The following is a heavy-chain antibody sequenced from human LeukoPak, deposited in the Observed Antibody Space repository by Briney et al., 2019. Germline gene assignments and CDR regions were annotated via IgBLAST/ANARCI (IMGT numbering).Heavy chain of an antibody. D-gene: IGHD1-26*01. CDR3: ATWAFYHSLDV. CDR2: INKDGSAS. V-gene: IGHV3-43*02. J-gene: IGHJ6*02. Sequence: GGSLRLSCEASGFTFDAYAMHWVRQAPGKGLEWVSLINKDGSASYYADSVKGRFTISRDNSKNSLYLQMNSLRSEDTALYYCATWAFYHSLDVWGQGTTVTVSS. CDR1: GFTFDAYA.